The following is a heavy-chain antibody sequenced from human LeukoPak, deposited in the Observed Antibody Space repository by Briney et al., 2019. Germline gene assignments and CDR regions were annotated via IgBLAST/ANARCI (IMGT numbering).Heavy chain of an antibody. CDR3: ARRGPPRTLLRGVKSGWFDP. CDR2: INHSGST. D-gene: IGHD3-10*01. V-gene: IGHV4-34*01. CDR1: GGSSSGYY. J-gene: IGHJ5*02. Sequence: SETLSLTCVLYGGSSSGYYWSWIRQPPGKGLEWIGEINHSGSTNYNPSLKSRVTISVDTSKNQFSLKLSSVTAADTAVYYCARRGPPRTLLRGVKSGWFDPWGQGTLVTVSS.